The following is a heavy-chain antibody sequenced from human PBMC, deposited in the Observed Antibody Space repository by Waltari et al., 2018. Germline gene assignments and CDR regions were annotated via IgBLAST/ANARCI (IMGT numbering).Heavy chain of an antibody. V-gene: IGHV1-2*02. CDR3: ARSGRIVVVVAAKGRWFDP. Sequence: QVQLVQSGAEVKKPGASVKVSCKASGYTFTGYYMHWVRQAPGQGLEWMGWINPNSGGTDYEQKFQGRCTITSVTSISPAYRELSRLRSDDTAVYYCARSGRIVVVVAAKGRWFDPWGQGTLVTVSS. D-gene: IGHD2-15*01. CDR1: GYTFTGYY. J-gene: IGHJ5*02. CDR2: INPNSGGT.